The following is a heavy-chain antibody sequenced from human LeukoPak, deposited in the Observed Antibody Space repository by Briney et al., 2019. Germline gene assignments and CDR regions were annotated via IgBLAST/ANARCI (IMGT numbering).Heavy chain of an antibody. Sequence: SSETLSLTCAVYGGSFSGYYWSWIRQPPGKGLEWIGEINHSGSTNYNPSLKSRVTISVDTSKNQFSLKLSSVTAADTAVYYCARAPRLYYYDSSGYTRTLDYWGQGTLVTVSS. CDR1: GGSFSGYY. D-gene: IGHD3-22*01. CDR3: ARAPRLYYYDSSGYTRTLDY. J-gene: IGHJ4*02. V-gene: IGHV4-34*01. CDR2: INHSGST.